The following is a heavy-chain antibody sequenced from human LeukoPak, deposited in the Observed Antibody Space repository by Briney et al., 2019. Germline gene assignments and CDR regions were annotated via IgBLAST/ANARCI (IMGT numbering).Heavy chain of an antibody. CDR2: IYYSGST. J-gene: IGHJ4*02. V-gene: IGHV4-30-4*01. Sequence: SETLSLTCTVSGGSISSGDYCWSWIRQPPGKGLEWIGYIYYSGSTYYNPSLKSRVTISVDTSKNQFSLKLSSVTAADTAVYYCARGGSSGYYFSLAYWGQGTLVTVSS. CDR3: ARGGSSGYYFSLAY. CDR1: GGSISSGDYC. D-gene: IGHD3-22*01.